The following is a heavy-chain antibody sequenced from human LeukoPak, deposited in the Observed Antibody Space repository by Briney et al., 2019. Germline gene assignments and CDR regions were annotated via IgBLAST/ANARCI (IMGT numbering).Heavy chain of an antibody. V-gene: IGHV4-34*01. CDR2: INHSGST. D-gene: IGHD3-10*01. CDR1: GGSFSGYY. Sequence: SETLSLTCAVYGGSFSGYYWSWIRQPPGKGLEWIGEINHSGSTNYNPTLKRRVTISVDTSKNQFSLKLSSVTAADTAVYYCARFTLYYYGSGSLNAYYFEYWGQGTLVTVSS. J-gene: IGHJ4*02. CDR3: ARFTLYYYGSGSLNAYYFEY.